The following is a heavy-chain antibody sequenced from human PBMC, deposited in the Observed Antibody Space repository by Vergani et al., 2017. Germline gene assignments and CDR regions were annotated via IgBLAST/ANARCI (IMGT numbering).Heavy chain of an antibody. CDR2: INHSGST. CDR3: ERGLSGSSYYYYMDV. V-gene: IGHV4-34*01. Sequence: QVPLQQWGAGLLKPSETLSLTCAVFGGSLRGYYWSWIRQPPGKGLEWIGEINHSGSTNYNPSLKSRVTISIDTSKNQFSLKLSSVTAADTAVYYCERGLSGSSYYYYMDVWGKGTTVTVSS. J-gene: IGHJ6*03. CDR1: GGSLRGYY. D-gene: IGHD6-6*01.